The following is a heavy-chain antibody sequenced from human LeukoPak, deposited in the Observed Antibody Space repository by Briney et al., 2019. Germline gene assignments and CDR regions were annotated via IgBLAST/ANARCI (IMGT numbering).Heavy chain of an antibody. J-gene: IGHJ4*02. CDR3: AKDQDIVVVVAATLDY. D-gene: IGHD2-15*01. V-gene: IGHV3-23*01. CDR2: ISGSGGST. CDR1: GFTFSSYA. Sequence: GGSLRLSCAASGFTFSSYAMSWVRQAPGKGLGWVSAISGSGGSTYYADSVKGRFTISRDNSENTLYLQMNSLRAEDTAVYYCAKDQDIVVVVAATLDYWGQGTLVTVSS.